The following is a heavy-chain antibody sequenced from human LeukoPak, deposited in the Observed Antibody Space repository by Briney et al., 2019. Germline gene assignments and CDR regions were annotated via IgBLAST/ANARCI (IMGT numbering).Heavy chain of an antibody. CDR2: INHSGST. CDR1: GGSFSGYY. D-gene: IGHD3-10*01. CDR3: ARDKYYYGPGSYYTFDY. Sequence: SETLSLTCAVYGGSFSGYYWSWIRQPPGKGLEWIGEINHSGSTNYNPSLKSRVTISVDTSKNQFSLKLSSVTAADTAVYYCARDKYYYGPGSYYTFDYWGQGTLVTVSS. J-gene: IGHJ4*02. V-gene: IGHV4-34*01.